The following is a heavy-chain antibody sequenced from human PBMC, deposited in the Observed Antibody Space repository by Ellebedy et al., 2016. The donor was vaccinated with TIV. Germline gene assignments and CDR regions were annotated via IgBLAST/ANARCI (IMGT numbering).Heavy chain of an antibody. CDR1: GGSLNSFY. D-gene: IGHD3-3*01. CDR3: ARSASTIFGATDVFDR. CDR2: IFYTGST. V-gene: IGHV4-59*01. J-gene: IGHJ3*02. Sequence: MPSETLSLTCTVSGGSLNSFYWSWIRQLPGKGLERLGYIFYTGSTNYNPSLRSRFTLSLDTSKSQISLNLTSVTAAETAVYYCARSASTIFGATDVFDRWGQGTKVTVSS.